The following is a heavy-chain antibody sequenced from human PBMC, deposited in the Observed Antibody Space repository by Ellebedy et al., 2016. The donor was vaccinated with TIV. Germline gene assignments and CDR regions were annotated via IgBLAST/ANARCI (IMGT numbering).Heavy chain of an antibody. Sequence: SGPTLVKPTQTLTLTCTFSGFSLNTNKRSVSWIRQPPRKALEWLARIDWDDDKYYNTSLQTRLIISKDTSKNQVVLTMTNMDPVDTATYYCARTGYSSGWDFDYWGQGTLVTVSS. CDR3: ARTGYSSGWDFDY. CDR2: IDWDDDK. J-gene: IGHJ4*02. D-gene: IGHD6-19*01. CDR1: GFSLNTNKRS. V-gene: IGHV2-70*11.